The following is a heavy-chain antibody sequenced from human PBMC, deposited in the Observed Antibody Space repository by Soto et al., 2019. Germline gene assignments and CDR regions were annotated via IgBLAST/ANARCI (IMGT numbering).Heavy chain of an antibody. CDR3: ARGKIVVVVAAPGCWFDP. V-gene: IGHV4-34*01. Sequence: SETLSLTCAVYGGSFSGYYWSWIRQPPGKGLEWIGEINHSGSTNYNPSLKSRVTISVDTSKNQFSLKLSSVTAADTAVYYCARGKIVVVVAAPGCWFDPWGQGTLVTVSS. CDR2: INHSGST. J-gene: IGHJ5*02. CDR1: GGSFSGYY. D-gene: IGHD2-15*01.